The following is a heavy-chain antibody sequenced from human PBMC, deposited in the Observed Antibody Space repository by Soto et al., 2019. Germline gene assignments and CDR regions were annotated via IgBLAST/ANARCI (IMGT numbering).Heavy chain of an antibody. D-gene: IGHD3-3*01. CDR3: ARATPAYYDFWSGYFREYGMDV. CDR1: GYTFTGYY. Sequence: ASVKVSCKASGYTFTGYYMHWVRQAPGQGLEWMGWINPNSGGTNYAQKFQGWVTMTRDTSISTAYMELGRLRSDDTAVYYCARATPAYYDFWSGYFREYGMDVWGQGTTVTVSS. V-gene: IGHV1-2*04. J-gene: IGHJ6*02. CDR2: INPNSGGT.